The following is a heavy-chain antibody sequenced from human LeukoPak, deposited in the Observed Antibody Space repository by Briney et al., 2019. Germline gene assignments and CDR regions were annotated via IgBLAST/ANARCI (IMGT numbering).Heavy chain of an antibody. CDR3: ARDSRGYYLRDFDY. J-gene: IGHJ4*02. CDR1: GYTFTGYY. Sequence: GASVKVSCKASGYTFTGYYMHWVRQAPGQGLEWMGWINPNSGGTNYAQKFQGRVTMTRDTSISTAYMELSRLRSDDTAVYYCARDSRGYYLRDFDYWGQGTLVTVSS. CDR2: INPNSGGT. V-gene: IGHV1-2*02. D-gene: IGHD3-22*01.